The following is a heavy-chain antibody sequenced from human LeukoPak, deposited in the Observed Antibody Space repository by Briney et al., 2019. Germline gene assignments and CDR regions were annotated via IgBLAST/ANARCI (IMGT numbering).Heavy chain of an antibody. V-gene: IGHV3-11*04. CDR3: ASSVLRFLEWSNDAFDI. Sequence: PGGSLRLSCAASGFTFSDYYMSWIRQAPGKGLEWVSYISSSGSPIYYADSVKGRFTISRDNAKNSLYLQMNSLRAEDTAVYYCASSVLRFLEWSNDAFDIWGQGTMVTVSS. CDR2: ISSSGSPI. CDR1: GFTFSDYY. J-gene: IGHJ3*02. D-gene: IGHD3-3*01.